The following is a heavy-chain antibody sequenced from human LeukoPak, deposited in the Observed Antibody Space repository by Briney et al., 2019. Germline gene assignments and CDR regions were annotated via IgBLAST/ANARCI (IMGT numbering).Heavy chain of an antibody. J-gene: IGHJ4*02. Sequence: SETLSLTCTVSGGPISSYYWSWIRQPPGKGLEWIGYIYYSGSTNYNPSLKSRVTISVDTSKNQFSLKLSSVTAADTAVYYCARLDRSSGLGYWGQGTLLTVSS. CDR2: IYYSGST. D-gene: IGHD6-19*01. CDR1: GGPISSYY. V-gene: IGHV4-59*08. CDR3: ARLDRSSGLGY.